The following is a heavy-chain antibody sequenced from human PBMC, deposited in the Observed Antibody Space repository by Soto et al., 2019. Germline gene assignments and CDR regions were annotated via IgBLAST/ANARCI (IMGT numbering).Heavy chain of an antibody. Sequence: GGSLRLSCAASGFTFSSYGMHWVRQAPGKGLEWVAVIWYDGSNKYYADSVKGRFTISRDNSKNTLYLQMNSLRAEDTAVYYCARGLNGEDYYYMDVWGKGTTVTVSS. CDR2: IWYDGSNK. D-gene: IGHD4-17*01. CDR3: ARGLNGEDYYYMDV. V-gene: IGHV3-33*01. J-gene: IGHJ6*03. CDR1: GFTFSSYG.